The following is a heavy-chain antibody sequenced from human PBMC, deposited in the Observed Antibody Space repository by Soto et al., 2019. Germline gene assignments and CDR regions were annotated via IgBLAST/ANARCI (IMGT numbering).Heavy chain of an antibody. CDR1: GYTFSNFW. V-gene: IGHV5-51*01. CDR2: IYPGDHET. D-gene: IGHD6-13*01. J-gene: IGHJ4*02. Sequence: GESLKISCQCSGYTFSNFWIGWVRQLPGKGLEWMGIIYPGDHETRYSPSFHGKVTISADKSINTAYLQWNSLEASDTAFYFCARSPRSSPYFDYWGQGALGTGS. CDR3: ARSPRSSPYFDY.